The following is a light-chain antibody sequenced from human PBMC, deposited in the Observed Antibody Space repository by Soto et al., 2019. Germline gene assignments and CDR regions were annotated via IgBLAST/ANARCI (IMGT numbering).Light chain of an antibody. CDR3: SSYAGRNILV. Sequence: QSVLTQPPSASGSPGQSVTISCTGTSSDVGAYNYVSWYQQHPGKAPKLMIYEVSKRPSGVPDRFSGSKSGNTASLTVSGLQADDEADYYCSSYAGRNILVFGGGTQLTVL. J-gene: IGLJ2*01. V-gene: IGLV2-8*01. CDR1: SSDVGAYNY. CDR2: EVS.